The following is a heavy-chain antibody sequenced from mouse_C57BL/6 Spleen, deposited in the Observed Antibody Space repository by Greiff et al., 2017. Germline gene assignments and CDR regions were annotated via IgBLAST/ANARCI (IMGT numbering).Heavy chain of an antibody. V-gene: IGHV3-6*01. CDR1: GYSITSGYY. CDR3: ARDFYDYGGAWFAY. CDR2: ISYDGSN. J-gene: IGHJ3*01. D-gene: IGHD2-4*01. Sequence: EVKLQESGPGLVKPSQSLSLTCSVTGYSITSGYYWNWIRQLPGNILEWMGYISYDGSNNYNPSFKNRTSITRDTSKNQFLLKMNSVTTEDTATYYCARDFYDYGGAWFAYWGQGTLVTVSA.